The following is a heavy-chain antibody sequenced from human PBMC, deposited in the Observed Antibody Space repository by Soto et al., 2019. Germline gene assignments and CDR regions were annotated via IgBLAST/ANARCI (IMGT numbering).Heavy chain of an antibody. V-gene: IGHV3-23*01. CDR1: GITFSSYA. CDR2: ISGSAATT. D-gene: IGHD3-22*01. Sequence: EVQLLESGGGLVQPGGSLRLSCAASGITFSSYAMNWVRQAPGKGLEWVSAISGSAATTHFADSVKGRFTISRDNSKNTLYLQMNSLRAEDTAVYYCARDRSYYDSSGSYSPPYWGQGTLVTVSS. J-gene: IGHJ4*02. CDR3: ARDRSYYDSSGSYSPPY.